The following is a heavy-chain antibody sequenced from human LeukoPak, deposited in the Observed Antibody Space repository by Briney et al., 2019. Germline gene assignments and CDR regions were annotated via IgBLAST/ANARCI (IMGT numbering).Heavy chain of an antibody. J-gene: IGHJ5*02. CDR3: ARDPSELELSTDP. CDR2: IIPILGIA. Sequence: SVKVSCKASGGTFSSYAISWVRQAPGQGLEWMGRIIPILGIANYAQKFQGRVTITADKSTSTAYMELSSLRSEDAAVYYCARDPSELELSTDPWGQGTLVTVSS. D-gene: IGHD1-7*01. V-gene: IGHV1-69*04. CDR1: GGTFSSYA.